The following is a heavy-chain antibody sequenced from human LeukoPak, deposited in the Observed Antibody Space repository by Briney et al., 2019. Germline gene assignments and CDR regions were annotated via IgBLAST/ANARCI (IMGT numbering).Heavy chain of an antibody. Sequence: GGSLRLSCAASGFTFSSYGMHWVRQAPGKGLEWVAFIRYDGSNKYYADSVKGRSTISRDNSKNTLYLQMNSLRAEDTAVYYCAKGDYDFWSGYYDYWGQGTLVTVSS. D-gene: IGHD3-3*01. J-gene: IGHJ4*02. CDR3: AKGDYDFWSGYYDY. CDR1: GFTFSSYG. V-gene: IGHV3-30*02. CDR2: IRYDGSNK.